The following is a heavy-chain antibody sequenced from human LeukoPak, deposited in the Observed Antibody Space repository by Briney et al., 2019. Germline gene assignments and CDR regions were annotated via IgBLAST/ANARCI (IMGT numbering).Heavy chain of an antibody. CDR1: GFTFSRYC. Sequence: PGGSLRLSCAASGFTFSRYCMSWVRQAPGKGLEWVANIKEDSSETYYVDSVKGRFTISRDKAKNSLYLQMNSLRAEHTAVYFCARDILANYYGSGNDYWGQGTLVTVSS. D-gene: IGHD3-10*01. CDR2: IKEDSSET. J-gene: IGHJ4*02. CDR3: ARDILANYYGSGNDY. V-gene: IGHV3-7*01.